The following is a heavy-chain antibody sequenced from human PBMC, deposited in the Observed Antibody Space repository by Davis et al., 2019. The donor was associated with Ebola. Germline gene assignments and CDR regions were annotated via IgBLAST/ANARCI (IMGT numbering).Heavy chain of an antibody. CDR3: ARVDSSSWFNWFDP. D-gene: IGHD6-13*01. V-gene: IGHV1-18*01. CDR2: FSAHNGNI. Sequence: ASVKVSCKTSGGTFTNYAVNWVRQAPGQGLEWVGWFSAHNGNIYYAQKFQGRVAMTRDISSSTAYMELRGLRSDDTAVYYCARVDSSSWFNWFDPWGQGTLVTVSS. CDR1: GGTFTNYA. J-gene: IGHJ5*02.